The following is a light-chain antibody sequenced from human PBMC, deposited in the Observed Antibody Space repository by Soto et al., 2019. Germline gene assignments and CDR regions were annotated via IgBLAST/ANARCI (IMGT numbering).Light chain of an antibody. CDR1: QTISSW. Sequence: DIQMTQSPSTLSASVGDRVTITCRASQTISSWLAWYQQKPGKAPKLLIYKASTLKSGVPSRFSGSGSGTEFTLTITSLQPDDFATYYCQQYNSYPCTFGQGTKVDIK. V-gene: IGKV1-5*03. J-gene: IGKJ1*01. CDR2: KAS. CDR3: QQYNSYPCT.